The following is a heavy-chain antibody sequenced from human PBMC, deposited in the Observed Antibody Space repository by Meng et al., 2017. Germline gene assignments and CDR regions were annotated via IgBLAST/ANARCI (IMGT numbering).Heavy chain of an antibody. CDR2: IYYSGST. CDR1: GGSFSGYY. V-gene: IGHV4-34*01. J-gene: IGHJ4*02. D-gene: IGHD3-22*01. CDR3: ARDGPYYDSSGYYSRVRYFDY. Sequence: SETLSLTCAVYGGSFSGYYWSWIRQPPGKGLEWIGSIYYSGSTYYNPSLKSRVTISVDTSKNQFSLKLSSVTAADTAVYYCARDGPYYDSSGYYSRVRYFDYWGQGTLVTVSS.